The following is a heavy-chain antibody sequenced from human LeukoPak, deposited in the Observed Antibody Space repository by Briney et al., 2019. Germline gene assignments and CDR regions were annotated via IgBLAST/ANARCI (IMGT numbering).Heavy chain of an antibody. CDR3: ARGERLVHKAFDI. J-gene: IGHJ3*02. Sequence: ASVKVSCKASGGTFSSYAISWVRQAPGQGLEWMGGIIPIFGTANYAQKFQGRVTITADESTSTAYMELSSLRSEDTAVYYCARGERLVHKAFDIWGQGTMVTVSS. CDR2: IIPIFGTA. D-gene: IGHD3-9*01. CDR1: GGTFSSYA. V-gene: IGHV1-69*01.